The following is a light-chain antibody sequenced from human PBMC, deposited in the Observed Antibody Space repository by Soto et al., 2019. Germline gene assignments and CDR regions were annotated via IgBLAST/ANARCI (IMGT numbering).Light chain of an antibody. Sequence: DIQMTXSPSSXXASVXDXXTITXXASQGISSWLAWYQQKPGKAPKLLIYAASSLQSGVPSRFSGSGSGTDFTLTISSLQPEDFATYYCQQANSFPTFGQGTRLEIK. CDR3: QQANSFPT. CDR2: AAS. J-gene: IGKJ5*01. V-gene: IGKV1D-12*01. CDR1: QGISSW.